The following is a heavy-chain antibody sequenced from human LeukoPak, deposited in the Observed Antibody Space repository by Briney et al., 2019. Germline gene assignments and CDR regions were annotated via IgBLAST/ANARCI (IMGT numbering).Heavy chain of an antibody. J-gene: IGHJ5*02. V-gene: IGHV1-69*06. D-gene: IGHD6-13*01. Sequence: SVKVSGKASGGTFISYAISWVRQAPGQGLEWMGGIIPIFGTANYAQKFQGRVTITADTSTSTAYMELSRLRSEDTAVYYCARDLRRIAAAGRRENWFDPWGQGTLVTVSS. CDR1: GGTFISYA. CDR3: ARDLRRIAAAGRRENWFDP. CDR2: IIPIFGTA.